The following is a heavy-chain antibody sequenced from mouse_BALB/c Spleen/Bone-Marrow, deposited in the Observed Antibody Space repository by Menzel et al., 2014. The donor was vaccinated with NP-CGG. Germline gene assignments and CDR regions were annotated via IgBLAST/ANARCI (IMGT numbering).Heavy chain of an antibody. CDR3: ARDGYGKRNYFDY. CDR2: IYPGDGDT. J-gene: IGHJ2*01. Sequence: VQRVESGPELVKPGASVKISCKASGYAFSSSWMNWVKPRPGQGLEWIGRIYPGDGDTNYNGKFKGKATLTADKSSSTAYMQLSSLTSVDSAVYFCARDGYGKRNYFDYWGQGTTLTVSS. CDR1: GYAFSSSW. V-gene: IGHV1-82*01. D-gene: IGHD2-1*01.